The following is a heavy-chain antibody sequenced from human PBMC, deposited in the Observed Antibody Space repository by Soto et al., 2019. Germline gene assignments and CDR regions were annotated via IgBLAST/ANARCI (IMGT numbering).Heavy chain of an antibody. J-gene: IGHJ4*02. Sequence: QVQLVESGGGVVQPGRSLRLSCAASGFTVSSYGMHWVRQAPGKGLEWVAVIWYDGSNKYYADSVKGRFTISRDNSKNTLYLQMNSLRAEDTAVYYCARTDYGGTYCDYGSQGTLVTVSS. V-gene: IGHV3-33*01. CDR3: ARTDYGGTYCDY. CDR1: GFTVSSYG. D-gene: IGHD4-17*01. CDR2: IWYDGSNK.